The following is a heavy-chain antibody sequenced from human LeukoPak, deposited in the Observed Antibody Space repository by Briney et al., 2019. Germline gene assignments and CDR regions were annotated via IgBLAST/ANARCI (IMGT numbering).Heavy chain of an antibody. J-gene: IGHJ4*02. D-gene: IGHD3-10*01. Sequence: SETLSLTCTVSGGSISSYYWSWIRQPPGKGLEWIGYIYYSGSTNYNPSLKSRVTMSVDTSKNQFSLKLSSVTAADTAVYYCAGDREGFGYFDYWGQGTLVTVSS. CDR1: GGSISSYY. CDR2: IYYSGST. CDR3: AGDREGFGYFDY. V-gene: IGHV4-59*12.